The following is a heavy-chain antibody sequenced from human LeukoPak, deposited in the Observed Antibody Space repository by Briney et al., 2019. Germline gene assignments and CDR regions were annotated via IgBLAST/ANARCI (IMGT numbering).Heavy chain of an antibody. J-gene: IGHJ4*02. CDR2: ISSSSRNYV. D-gene: IGHD2-21*01. Sequence: GGSLRLSCAASGFTFSSYSMNWVRQAPGKGLEWVSVISSSSRNYVFYADSVKGRFTISRDNAKNSLYLQMSSLRVEDTAVYYCARELKTIQDLDCWGQGTLVTVSS. V-gene: IGHV3-21*01. CDR3: ARELKTIQDLDC. CDR1: GFTFSSYS.